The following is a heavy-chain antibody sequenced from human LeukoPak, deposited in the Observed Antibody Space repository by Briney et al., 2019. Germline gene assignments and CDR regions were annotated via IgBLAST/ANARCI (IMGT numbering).Heavy chain of an antibody. V-gene: IGHV3-30*04. CDR1: GFSFSTYD. CDR2: ISYDGSNK. CDR3: ARDLQYLLLMGEIDY. J-gene: IGHJ4*02. D-gene: IGHD2-2*01. Sequence: GRSLRLSCAASGFSFSTYDMHGLRQAPGKGLEWVALISYDGSNKYYADCVKGRFTTSRDNSKNTLYLQMHSLRADDTAVYYCARDLQYLLLMGEIDYWGQGTLVTVSS.